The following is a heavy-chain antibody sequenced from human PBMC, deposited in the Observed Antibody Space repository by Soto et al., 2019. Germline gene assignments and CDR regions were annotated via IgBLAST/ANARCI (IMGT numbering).Heavy chain of an antibody. D-gene: IGHD6-19*01. CDR1: GFTFTSSA. V-gene: IGHV1-58*01. CDR2: IVVGSGNT. CDR3: AAGVGAVAGTGAFDI. Sequence: AASVKVSCKASGFTFTSSAVQWVRQARGQRLEWIGWIVVGSGNTNYAQKFQERVTITRDMSTSTAYMELSSLRSEDTAVYYCAAGVGAVAGTGAFDIWGQGTMVTVSS. J-gene: IGHJ3*02.